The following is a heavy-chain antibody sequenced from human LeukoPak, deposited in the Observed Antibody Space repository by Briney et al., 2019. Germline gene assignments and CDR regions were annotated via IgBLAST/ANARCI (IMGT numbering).Heavy chain of an antibody. J-gene: IGHJ4*02. D-gene: IGHD4-17*01. CDR2: ISGSGGTT. Sequence: PGGSLRLSCAASGFTFSSYAMSWVRQAPGKGLEWVSAISGSGGTTYYADSVKGRFTISRDNAKNSLYLQMNSLRAEDTAVYYCARGLQVTTLDYWGQGTLVTVSS. CDR1: GFTFSSYA. CDR3: ARGLQVTTLDY. V-gene: IGHV3-23*01.